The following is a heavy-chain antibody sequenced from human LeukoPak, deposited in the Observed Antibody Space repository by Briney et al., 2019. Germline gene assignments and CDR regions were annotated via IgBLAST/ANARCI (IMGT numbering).Heavy chain of an antibody. Sequence: PSETLSLTCTVSGGSISTYYWSWIRQPAGKGLEWIGSIYYSGSTYYNPSLKSRVTISVDTSKNQFSLKLSSVTAADTAVYYCAGFTIFGVVIIGDIWGQGTMVTVSS. J-gene: IGHJ3*02. CDR1: GGSISTYY. V-gene: IGHV4-59*05. D-gene: IGHD3-3*01. CDR2: IYYSGST. CDR3: AGFTIFGVVIIGDI.